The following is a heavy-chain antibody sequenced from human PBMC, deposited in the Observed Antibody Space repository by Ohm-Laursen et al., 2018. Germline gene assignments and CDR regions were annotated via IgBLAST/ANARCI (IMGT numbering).Heavy chain of an antibody. CDR1: GFTFSNAW. D-gene: IGHD2-15*01. Sequence: SLRLSCAASGFTFSNAWMSWVRQAPGKGLEWVGRIKRKADGETTDYAAPVKDRLTISRDDSKNTLYLQMNSLKTEDTAVYYCTTYCSGGSCYWDYYGMDVWGQGTTVTVSS. CDR2: IKRKADGETT. CDR3: TTYCSGGSCYWDYYGMDV. J-gene: IGHJ6*02. V-gene: IGHV3-15*01.